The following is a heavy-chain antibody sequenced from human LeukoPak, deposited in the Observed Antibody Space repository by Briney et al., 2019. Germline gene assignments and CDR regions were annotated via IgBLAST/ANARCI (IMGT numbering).Heavy chain of an antibody. V-gene: IGHV3-48*03. CDR1: GFTFSSYE. Sequence: GGSLRLSCAASGFTFSSYEMNWVRQAPGKGLEWVPYISSSGSTIYYADSVKGRFTISRDNSKNTLYLQMNSLRAEDTAVYYCARGMKYSTGWYYMDVWGKGTTVTISS. CDR2: ISSSGSTI. CDR3: ARGMKYSTGWYYMDV. J-gene: IGHJ6*03. D-gene: IGHD6-19*01.